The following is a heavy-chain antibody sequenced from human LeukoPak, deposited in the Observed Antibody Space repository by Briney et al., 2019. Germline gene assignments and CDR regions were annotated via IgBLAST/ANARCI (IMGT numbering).Heavy chain of an antibody. CDR2: IIPIFGTA. V-gene: IGHV1-69*05. CDR1: GGPFSSYA. D-gene: IGHD6-13*01. CDR3: ARDCNYGSSCGTPSLFDY. J-gene: IGHJ4*02. Sequence: GSSVKVSCKASGGPFSSYAISWVRQAPGQGLEWMGRIIPIFGTANYAQKFQGRVTITTDESTSTAYMELSSLRSEDTAVYYCARDCNYGSSCGTPSLFDYWGQGTLVTVSS.